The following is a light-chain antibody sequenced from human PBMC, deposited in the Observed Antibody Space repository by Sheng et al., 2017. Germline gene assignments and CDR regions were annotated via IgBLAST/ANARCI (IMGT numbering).Light chain of an antibody. CDR3: QKYNSAPYT. Sequence: DIQMTQSPSSLSASVGDRVTITCRASQNINNFLNWYQQKPGRAPNLLIYAASSSQSGVPSRFSGSGSGTDFTLTISSLQPEDVATYYCQKYNSAPYTFGQGTKLEIK. V-gene: IGKV1-39*01. J-gene: IGKJ2*01. CDR1: QNINNF. CDR2: AAS.